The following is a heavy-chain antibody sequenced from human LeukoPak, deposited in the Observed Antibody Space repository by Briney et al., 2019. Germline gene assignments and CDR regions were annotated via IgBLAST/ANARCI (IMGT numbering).Heavy chain of an antibody. CDR1: GDSISIGDYR. D-gene: IGHD3-16*01. Sequence: PSETLSLTCSVSGDSISIGDYRWSWIRQSPGKGLEWIGYIYYIGTAYYNPSLRSRVALSADTSKNQFSLKLNSATVADLAVYFCARARGDSPRIYYYMDVWGKGTTVTVSS. V-gene: IGHV4-30-4*01. CDR3: ARARGDSPRIYYYMDV. CDR2: IYYIGTA. J-gene: IGHJ6*03.